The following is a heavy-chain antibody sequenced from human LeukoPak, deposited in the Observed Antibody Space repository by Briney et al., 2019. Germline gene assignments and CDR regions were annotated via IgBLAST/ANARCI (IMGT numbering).Heavy chain of an antibody. Sequence: PSETLSLTCGVRGGSFSDYYWSWIRQSPGVGLEWTGEINHSGSTNYNPSLKSRVTISVDTPKNQFSLKLSSLTAADTAVYYCARVGTYTSSWYRFKYFDYWGQGTLVTVSS. CDR3: ARVGTYTSSWYRFKYFDY. CDR2: INHSGST. CDR1: GGSFSDYY. V-gene: IGHV4-34*01. D-gene: IGHD6-13*01. J-gene: IGHJ4*02.